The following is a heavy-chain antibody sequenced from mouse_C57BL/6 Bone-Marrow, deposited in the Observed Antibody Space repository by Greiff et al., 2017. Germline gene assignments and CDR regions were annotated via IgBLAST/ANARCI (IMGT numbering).Heavy chain of an antibody. V-gene: IGHV1-26*01. CDR3: TTIYYDYV. CDR1: GYTFTDYY. D-gene: IGHD2-4*01. CDR2: INPNNGGT. J-gene: IGHJ2*01. Sequence: EVQLQQSGPELVKPGASVKISCKASGYTFTDYYMNWVKQSHGKSLEWIGDINPNNGGTSYNQKFKGKATLTVDKSSSTAYMELRSLTSEDSAVYYGTTIYYDYVWGQGTTLTVSS.